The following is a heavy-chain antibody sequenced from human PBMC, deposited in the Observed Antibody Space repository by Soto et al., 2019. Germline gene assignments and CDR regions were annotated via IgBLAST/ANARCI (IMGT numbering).Heavy chain of an antibody. CDR3: AKAEGWPLNWFDP. V-gene: IGHV3-7*05. CDR2: IKQDGSET. CDR1: GFTFSAYW. D-gene: IGHD6-19*01. J-gene: IGHJ5*02. Sequence: GGSLRLSCAASGFTFSAYWIYWVRQTPGKGLEWVANIKQDGSETHYVDSVKGRFTISRDNAKSSLFLQMNSLRVEDTAVYYCAKAEGWPLNWFDPWGQGTLVTVSS.